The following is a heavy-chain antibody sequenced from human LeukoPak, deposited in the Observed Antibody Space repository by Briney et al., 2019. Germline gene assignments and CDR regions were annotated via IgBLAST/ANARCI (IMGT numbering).Heavy chain of an antibody. CDR3: ARGRVTGDYVRDFDY. D-gene: IGHD4-17*01. CDR1: GFTFSTYE. Sequence: GGSLRLSCAASGFTFSTYEMNWVRQAPGKGLEWVAYISSSGGTMLYADSVKGRFTISRDNAKNSLYLQMNSLRAEDTAVYYCARGRVTGDYVRDFDYWGQGTLVTVSS. CDR2: ISSSGGTM. J-gene: IGHJ4*02. V-gene: IGHV3-48*03.